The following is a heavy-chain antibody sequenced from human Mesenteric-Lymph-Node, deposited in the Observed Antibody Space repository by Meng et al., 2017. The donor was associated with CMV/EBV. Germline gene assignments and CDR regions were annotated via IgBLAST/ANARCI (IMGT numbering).Heavy chain of an antibody. D-gene: IGHD2-21*01. J-gene: IGHJ4*02. Sequence: GESLKISCAASGFTFSSYGMHWVRQAPGKGLEWVAFIRYDGSNKYYADSVKGRFTISRDNARNSLYLQMNSLRAEDTAMYYCARVVKGANYLDYWGQGMLVTVSS. V-gene: IGHV3-30*02. CDR3: ARVVKGANYLDY. CDR1: GFTFSSYG. CDR2: IRYDGSNK.